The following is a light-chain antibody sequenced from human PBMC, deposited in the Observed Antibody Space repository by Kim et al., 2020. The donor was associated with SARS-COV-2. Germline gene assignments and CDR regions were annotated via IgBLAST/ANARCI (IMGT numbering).Light chain of an antibody. CDR1: QGINNY. J-gene: IGKJ2*01. CDR3: QEYDGAPYT. V-gene: IGKV1-27*01. CDR2: GAS. Sequence: IQMTQSPSSLSASVGDRVTISCRASQGINNYLAWYQQKPGKVPKPLIYGASALQSGVPSRFSGSGSGTDFILTISSLQPEDFATYYWQEYDGAPYTFGQGTKLE.